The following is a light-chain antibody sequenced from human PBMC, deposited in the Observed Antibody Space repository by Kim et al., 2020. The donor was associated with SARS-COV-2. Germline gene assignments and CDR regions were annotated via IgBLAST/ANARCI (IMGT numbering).Light chain of an antibody. Sequence: VALGQTARITCGGNSIGSKSVHWYQRKPGQAPMLVIYRDSNRPSGIPERFSGSNSGNTATLTISRAQAGDEADYYCQVWDSSSYVFGTGTKVTVL. CDR2: RDS. V-gene: IGLV3-9*01. CDR3: QVWDSSSYV. CDR1: SIGSKS. J-gene: IGLJ1*01.